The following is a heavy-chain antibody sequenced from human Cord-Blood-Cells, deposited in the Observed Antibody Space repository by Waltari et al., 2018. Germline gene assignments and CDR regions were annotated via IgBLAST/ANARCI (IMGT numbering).Heavy chain of an antibody. Sequence: QVQLVQSGAEVRKPGASVKVSCKVYGYTLTELSMPLVPQAPGKGLEWMGGLDPEDGETIYAPKFQGRVTMTEDTSTDTAYMELSSLRSEDTAVYYCATLGDYDFWSGIFDYWGQGTLVTVCS. V-gene: IGHV1-24*01. D-gene: IGHD3-3*01. J-gene: IGHJ4*02. CDR3: ATLGDYDFWSGIFDY. CDR2: LDPEDGET. CDR1: GYTLTELS.